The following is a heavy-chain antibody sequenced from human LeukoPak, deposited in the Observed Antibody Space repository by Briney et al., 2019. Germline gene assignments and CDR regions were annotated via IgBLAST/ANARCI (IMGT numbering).Heavy chain of an antibody. CDR1: GSTFTSYW. D-gene: IGHD3-9*01. V-gene: IGHV5-10-1*01. J-gene: IGHJ4*02. CDR3: ASGILSGSDFDY. CDR2: IDASDSYT. Sequence: PGGSLPISCQVSGSTFTSYWISWGPQVPGKGLEGMGKIDASDSYTRYSPSFQGHVPLSADKSISTAYLQWSSLKASDTAMYYCASGILSGSDFDYWGQGTLVTVSS.